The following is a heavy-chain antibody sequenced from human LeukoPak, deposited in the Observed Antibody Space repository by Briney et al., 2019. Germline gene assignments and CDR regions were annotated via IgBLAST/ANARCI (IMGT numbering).Heavy chain of an antibody. CDR1: GGSISSYY. D-gene: IGHD1-7*01. J-gene: IGHJ4*02. V-gene: IGHV4-59*08. CDR3: AQGRGRNWNYPLYFDY. Sequence: SETLSLTCTVSGGSISSYYWTWIRQPPGKGLEWIGYIYYSASTNYNPSLKSRVTISVDTSKNQFSLKLNSVTAADTAVYYCAQGRGRNWNYPLYFDYWGQGTLVTVSS. CDR2: IYYSAST.